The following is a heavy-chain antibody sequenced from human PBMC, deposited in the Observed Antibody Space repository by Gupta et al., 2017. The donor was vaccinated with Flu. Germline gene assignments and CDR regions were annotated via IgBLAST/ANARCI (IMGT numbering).Heavy chain of an antibody. J-gene: IGHJ5*02. CDR2: FFNSGGT. V-gene: IGHV4-39*01. CDR3: ARHKDSYYSRGPPAWFDP. D-gene: IGHD3-22*01. Sequence: GKGVGWIGNFFNSGGTYYNPSRKSRVTISVETSKTEFSRKLRSVTDADTAVYYCARHKDSYYSRGPPAWFDPWGQGTLVTVSS.